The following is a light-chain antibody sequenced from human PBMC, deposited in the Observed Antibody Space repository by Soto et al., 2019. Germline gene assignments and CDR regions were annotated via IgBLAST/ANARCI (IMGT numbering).Light chain of an antibody. J-gene: IGKJ1*01. CDR2: AAS. CDR1: QGISNW. Sequence: DIRMTQSPASLSASVGERVTITCRASQGISNWLAWYQQKPGRVPKLLIYAASTLHSGVPSRFSGSGSGTDFTLTISSLQPEDVATYYCQKYNSAPWTFGQGTKV. V-gene: IGKV1-27*01. CDR3: QKYNSAPWT.